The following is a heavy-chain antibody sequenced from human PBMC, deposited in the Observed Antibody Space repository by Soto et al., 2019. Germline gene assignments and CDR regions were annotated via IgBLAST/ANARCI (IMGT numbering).Heavy chain of an antibody. V-gene: IGHV1-3*01. J-gene: IGHJ3*02. CDR3: ARGASMVRGVILDAFDI. CDR1: GYTFTNYA. D-gene: IGHD3-10*01. Sequence: QVQLVQSGAEVKKPGASVKVSCKASGYTFTNYAMHWVRQAPGQRLEWMGWINAGNGNTKYSQKFQGRVTITRDTSASTAYMELSSLRSEDTAVYYCARGASMVRGVILDAFDIWGQGTRVPVSS. CDR2: INAGNGNT.